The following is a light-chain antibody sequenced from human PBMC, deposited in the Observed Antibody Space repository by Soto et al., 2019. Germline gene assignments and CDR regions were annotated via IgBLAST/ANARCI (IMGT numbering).Light chain of an antibody. CDR1: QSVSSY. J-gene: IGKJ1*01. V-gene: IGKV3-11*01. CDR2: DAS. Sequence: EIVLTQSPATLSLSPGERATLSCRASQSVSSYLAWYQQKPGQAPRLLIYDASNRATGIPARFSGSGSGIDFTLTISSLEPVDFAVYYCQQRSDWLWTFGQGTKVEIK. CDR3: QQRSDWLWT.